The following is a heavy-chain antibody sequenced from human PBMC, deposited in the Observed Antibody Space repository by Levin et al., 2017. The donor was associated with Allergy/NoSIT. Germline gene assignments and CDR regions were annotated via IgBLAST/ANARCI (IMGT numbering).Heavy chain of an antibody. J-gene: IGHJ4*02. V-gene: IGHV1-69*13. CDR2: IIPIFGTA. D-gene: IGHD4-17*01. Sequence: SVKVSCKASGGTFSSYAISWVRQAPGQGLEWMGGIIPIFGTANYAQKFQGRVTITADESTSTAYMELSSLRSEDTAVYYCARDSDYGDYTGAYFDYWGQGTLVTVSS. CDR3: ARDSDYGDYTGAYFDY. CDR1: GGTFSSYA.